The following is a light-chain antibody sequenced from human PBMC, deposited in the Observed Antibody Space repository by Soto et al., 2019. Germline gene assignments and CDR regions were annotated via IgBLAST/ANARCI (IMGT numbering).Light chain of an antibody. V-gene: IGLV1-44*01. CDR2: SNN. Sequence: QSVLTQPPSPSETPGQIVTISFSANSSNIGSNTVNWCQQLPGTAPKLLIYSNNQRPSGVPDRFSGSKSGTSASLAISGLQSEDEADYYCAAWDDSLNGYVFGTGTKVTVL. CDR3: AAWDDSLNGYV. J-gene: IGLJ1*01. CDR1: SSNIGSNT.